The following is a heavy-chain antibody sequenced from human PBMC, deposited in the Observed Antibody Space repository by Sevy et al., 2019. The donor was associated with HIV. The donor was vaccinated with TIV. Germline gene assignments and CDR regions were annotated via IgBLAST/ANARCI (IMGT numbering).Heavy chain of an antibody. CDR3: ARRGYDSSGYYNAFDI. CDR1: DGSISIYH. J-gene: IGHJ3*02. D-gene: IGHD3-22*01. CDR2: IYDSGST. Sequence: SETLYLTCTVSDGSISIYHWSWIRQPPGKGLEWIGVIYDSGSTNYNPSLKSRVTISVDTSKNQFSLKVSSVTAADTAVYFCARRGYDSSGYYNAFDIWGQGTMVTVSS. V-gene: IGHV4-59*01.